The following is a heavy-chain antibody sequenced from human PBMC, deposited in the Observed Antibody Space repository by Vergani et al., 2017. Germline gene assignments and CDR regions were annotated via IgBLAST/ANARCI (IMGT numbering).Heavy chain of an antibody. V-gene: IGHV3-23*01. D-gene: IGHD4-11*01. CDR3: AKVPLGSSNSL. Sequence: EVQLLESGGGLVQPGGSLRLSCAASGFTFSNYAMSWVRQAPGKGLEWVSAISGSGGSTYYADSVKGRFTISRDNSKNTMYLQMNSLRAEDTAVHYCAKVPLGSSNSLWGQGTLVTVSS. CDR1: GFTFSNYA. CDR2: ISGSGGST. J-gene: IGHJ4*02.